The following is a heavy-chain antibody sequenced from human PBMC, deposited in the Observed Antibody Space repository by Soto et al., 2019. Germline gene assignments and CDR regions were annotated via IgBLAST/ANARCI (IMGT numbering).Heavy chain of an antibody. CDR3: TASVYDTFLDY. Sequence: EVQLVESGGGLVQPGGSLTLSCAASGFTFSGSAMHWVRQASGKGLEWVSRIRNKANNYATAYGASVKGRFTISRDESKNTAYLQMNSLKTEDTAVYYCTASVYDTFLDYWAQGSLVTVSS. D-gene: IGHD5-12*01. J-gene: IGHJ4*02. CDR1: GFTFSGSA. CDR2: IRNKANNYAT. V-gene: IGHV3-73*02.